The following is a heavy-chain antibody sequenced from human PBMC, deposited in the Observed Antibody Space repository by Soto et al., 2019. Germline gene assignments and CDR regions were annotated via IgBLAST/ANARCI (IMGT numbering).Heavy chain of an antibody. J-gene: IGHJ3*02. D-gene: IGHD6-13*01. CDR3: ARDLQRYSSSWFDAFDI. CDR2: INAGNGNT. V-gene: IGHV1-3*01. Sequence: ASVKVSCKASGYTFTSYAMHWVRQAPGQRLEWMGWINAGNGNTKYSQKFQGRVTITRDTSASTAYMELSSLRSEDTAVYYFARDLQRYSSSWFDAFDIWGQGTMVTVSS. CDR1: GYTFTSYA.